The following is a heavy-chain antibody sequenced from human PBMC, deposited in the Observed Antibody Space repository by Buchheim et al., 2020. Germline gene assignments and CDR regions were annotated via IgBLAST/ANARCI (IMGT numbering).Heavy chain of an antibody. D-gene: IGHD1/OR15-1a*01. Sequence: QVQLQESGPGLVKPSGTLSLTCAVSGYSISSLNWWSWVRQSPGKGLEWIGEIHHSGRTNYNPSLKSRVTISIDKSKNQFSLKLISVTAADTAVYYCAGEAREQLPGFDYWGQGTL. CDR3: AGEAREQLPGFDY. CDR1: GYSISSLNW. CDR2: IHHSGRT. V-gene: IGHV4-4*02. J-gene: IGHJ4*02.